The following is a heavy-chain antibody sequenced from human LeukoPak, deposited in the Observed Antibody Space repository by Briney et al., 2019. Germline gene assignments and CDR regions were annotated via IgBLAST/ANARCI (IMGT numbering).Heavy chain of an antibody. Sequence: GGSRRLSRAASGFAFDDHGMNWVRQAPGKRLEAVSGITWNGGSTGYADSVKGRFTISRDNAKNSLYLQMSSLRAEDTALYYCARDRSYGAFASWGQGTLVTVSS. CDR1: GFAFDDHG. J-gene: IGHJ4*02. D-gene: IGHD1-26*01. CDR3: ARDRSYGAFAS. CDR2: ITWNGGST. V-gene: IGHV3-20*04.